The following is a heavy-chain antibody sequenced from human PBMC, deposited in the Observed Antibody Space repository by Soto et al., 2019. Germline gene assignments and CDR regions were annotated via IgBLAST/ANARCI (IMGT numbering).Heavy chain of an antibody. J-gene: IGHJ5*02. CDR1: GITFSSYA. D-gene: IGHD2-15*01. V-gene: IGHV3-23*01. CDR2: ISGSGGIT. CDR3: AKAVATTFGWFDP. Sequence: EVQLLESGGGLVQPGESLRLSCAASGITFSSYAMNWVRQAPGKGLEWVSSISGSGGITHYADSVKGRFTISRDNSKNTLYMQMNTLRAEETAIYYCAKAVATTFGWFDPWGQGTLVTVSS.